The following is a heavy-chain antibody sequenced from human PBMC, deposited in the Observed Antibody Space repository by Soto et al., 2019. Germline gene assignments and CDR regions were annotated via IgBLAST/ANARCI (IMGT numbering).Heavy chain of an antibody. J-gene: IGHJ6*02. CDR2: IHSSGST. CDR1: GGSVSIGNYF. V-gene: IGHV4-61*01. CDR3: AILTKPTAVTTAFRGGYGLDV. Sequence: PSETLSLTCTVSGGSVSIGNYFWSWIRQPPGKGLEWIGYIHSSGSTNYNPSLKSRVTISVDTSRNQFSLKLTSVTAADTAVYYCAILTKPTAVTTAFRGGYGLDVWGQGTTVTVSS. D-gene: IGHD4-17*01.